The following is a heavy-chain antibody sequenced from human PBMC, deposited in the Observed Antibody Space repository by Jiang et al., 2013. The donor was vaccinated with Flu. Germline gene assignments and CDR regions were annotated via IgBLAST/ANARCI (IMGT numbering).Heavy chain of an antibody. CDR1: GGTFSNYA. CDR3: ARDQRYCDGGSCYFFDY. V-gene: IGHV1-69*04. D-gene: IGHD2-15*01. Sequence: EVKKPGSSVKVSCKASGGTFSNYAIIWVRQAPGQGLEWMGGIIPLRGITNYAQNFQGRVTITADKSTSTAHMELSSLRSEDTAVYYCARDQRYCDGGSCYFFDYWGQGTLVTVSS. CDR2: IIPLRGIT. J-gene: IGHJ4*02.